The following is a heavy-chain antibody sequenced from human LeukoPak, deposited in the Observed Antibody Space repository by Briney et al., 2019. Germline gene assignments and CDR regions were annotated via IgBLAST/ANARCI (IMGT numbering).Heavy chain of an antibody. J-gene: IGHJ4*02. Sequence: ASVKVSCKASGGTFSSYAISWVRLAPGQGLEWMGGIIPIFGTANYAQKFQGRVTITTDESTSTAYMELSSLRSEDTAVYYCASTMVRGVSDYWGQGTLVTVSS. CDR3: ASTMVRGVSDY. CDR1: GGTFSSYA. V-gene: IGHV1-69*05. D-gene: IGHD3-10*01. CDR2: IIPIFGTA.